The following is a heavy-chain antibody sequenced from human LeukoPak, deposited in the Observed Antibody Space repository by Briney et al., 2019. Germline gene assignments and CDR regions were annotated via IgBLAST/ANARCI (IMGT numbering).Heavy chain of an antibody. D-gene: IGHD6-19*01. V-gene: IGHV1-46*01. CDR1: GYNFISCY. Sequence: GASVKVSCKASGYNFISCYMHWVRQAPGQGLEWMGIINPSGGSTGYAQKFQDRVTMTRDTSTSTVYMELSSLKSEDTAVYYCAREDVVLVDGVRYLYYGLDVWGQGTTVTVSS. J-gene: IGHJ6*02. CDR2: INPSGGST. CDR3: AREDVVLVDGVRYLYYGLDV.